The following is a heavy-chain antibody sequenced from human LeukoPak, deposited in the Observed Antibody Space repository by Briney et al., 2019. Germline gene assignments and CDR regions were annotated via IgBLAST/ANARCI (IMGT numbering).Heavy chain of an antibody. J-gene: IGHJ4*02. CDR2: IYYSGST. D-gene: IGHD2-15*01. Sequence: PSETLSLTCTVSGGSISSSSYYWGWIRQPPGKGLEWIGSIYYSGSTYYNPSLKSRVTISVDTSKNQFSLKLSSVTAADTAVYYCARVRLLLRPYYFDYWGQGTLVTVSS. V-gene: IGHV4-39*07. CDR1: GGSISSSSYY. CDR3: ARVRLLLRPYYFDY.